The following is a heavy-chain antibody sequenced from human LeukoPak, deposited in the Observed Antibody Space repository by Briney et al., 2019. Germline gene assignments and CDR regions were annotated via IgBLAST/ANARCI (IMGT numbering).Heavy chain of an antibody. D-gene: IGHD3-22*01. CDR1: GFTFSSCG. J-gene: IGHJ3*02. V-gene: IGHV3-23*01. CDR2: ISSSGGGT. Sequence: GGSLRLSCAASGFTFSSCGMSWVRQAPGKGLEWVSAISSSGGGTYYADSVKGRFTISRDNSKNTLYLQMNSLRAEDTAVYYCAKEGWLLKSYAFDIWGQGTMVTVSS. CDR3: AKEGWLLKSYAFDI.